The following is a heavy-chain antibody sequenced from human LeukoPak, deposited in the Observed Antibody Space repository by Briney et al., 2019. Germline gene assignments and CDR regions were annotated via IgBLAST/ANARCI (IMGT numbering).Heavy chain of an antibody. CDR3: ARGYIGPDY. CDR1: GFTPRDYW. D-gene: IGHD1-14*01. J-gene: IGHJ4*02. CDR2: INNDGSSS. Sequence: GGSLRLSCAAPGFTPRDYWMHWVRQAPGKGLEWVSRINNDGSSSTYADSVRGRFTISRDNAKSTLDLQMNSLRAEDTAVYYCARGYIGPDYWGQGTLVTVSS. V-gene: IGHV3-74*03.